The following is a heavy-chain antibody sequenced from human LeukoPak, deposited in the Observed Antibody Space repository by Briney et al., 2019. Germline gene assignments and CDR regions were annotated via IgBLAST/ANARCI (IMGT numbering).Heavy chain of an antibody. Sequence: GGSLRLSCAGSGFTFSSQSMNWVRQAPGKGLEWVSYISSSGSTIYYADSVKGRFTISRDNAKNSLYLQMNSLRAEDTAVYYCARGYYANYFDYWGQGTLVTVSP. CDR1: GFTFSSQS. D-gene: IGHD1-26*01. V-gene: IGHV3-48*01. CDR2: ISSSGSTI. J-gene: IGHJ4*02. CDR3: ARGYYANYFDY.